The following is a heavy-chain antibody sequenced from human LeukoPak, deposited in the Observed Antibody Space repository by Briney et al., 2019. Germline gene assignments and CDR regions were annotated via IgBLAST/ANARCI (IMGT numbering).Heavy chain of an antibody. CDR2: ISYDGSNK. CDR1: GFTFSSYA. J-gene: IGHJ4*02. CDR3: AKESVAGSYFDY. V-gene: IGHV3-30*18. D-gene: IGHD6-19*01. Sequence: GGSLRLSCAASGFTFSSYAMSWVRQAPGKGLEWVALISYDGSNKYYADSVKGRFTISRDNSKNTLYLQMNSLRADDTAVYYCAKESVAGSYFDYWGQGTLVTVSS.